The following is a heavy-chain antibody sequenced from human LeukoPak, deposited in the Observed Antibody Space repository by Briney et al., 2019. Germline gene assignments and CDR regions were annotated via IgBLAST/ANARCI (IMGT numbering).Heavy chain of an antibody. Sequence: SSETLSLTCTVSGGSISSSSYYWGWIRQPPGKGLEWFGSIYYSGSTYYHPSLKSRVTISVDTSKNQFSLKLSSVTAADTAVYYCARQRVRGVIYDAFDIWGQGTMVTVSS. CDR1: GGSISSSSYY. D-gene: IGHD3-10*01. CDR3: ARQRVRGVIYDAFDI. J-gene: IGHJ3*02. CDR2: IYYSGST. V-gene: IGHV4-39*01.